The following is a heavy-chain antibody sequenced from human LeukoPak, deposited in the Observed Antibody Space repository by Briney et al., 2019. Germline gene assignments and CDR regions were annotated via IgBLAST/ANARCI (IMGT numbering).Heavy chain of an antibody. D-gene: IGHD3-3*01. CDR3: ARDYIYDFWSGYYTGMGAFDI. V-gene: IGHV1-18*01. CDR2: ISAYNGNT. Sequence: ASVKVSCKASGYTFTSYGISWVRQAPGQGLEWMGWISAYNGNTNYAQKLQGRVTMTTDTSTSTAYMELRSLRSDDTAVYYCARDYIYDFWSGYYTGMGAFDIWGQGTMVTVSS. CDR1: GYTFTSYG. J-gene: IGHJ3*02.